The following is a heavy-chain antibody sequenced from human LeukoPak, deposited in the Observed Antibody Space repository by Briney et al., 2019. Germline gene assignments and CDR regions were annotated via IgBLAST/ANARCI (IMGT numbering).Heavy chain of an antibody. V-gene: IGHV1-2*02. CDR2: INTHNHAT. CDR3: ARGPIGGLRKGFDF. D-gene: IGHD1-26*01. J-gene: IGHJ4*02. Sequence: ASVKVSCKASGYSFTNYAMNWVRQAPGQGLEWMGWINTHNHATNYAQNFQGRVTMTTDTSVTTAYMDLDRLKSDDAAVYFCARGPIGGLRKGFDFWGQGTLVTVSS. CDR1: GYSFTNYA.